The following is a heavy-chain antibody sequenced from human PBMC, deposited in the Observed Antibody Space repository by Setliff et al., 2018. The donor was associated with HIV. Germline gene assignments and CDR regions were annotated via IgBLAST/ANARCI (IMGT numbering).Heavy chain of an antibody. V-gene: IGHV4-61*02. J-gene: IGHJ6*02. CDR3: ARGVAVTAIHAYYYGLDV. CDR1: GGSINSGSHY. CDR2: FYSSRSN. Sequence: KASETLSLTCTVSGGSINSGSHYWSWIRQPAGKGLEWIGRFYSSRSNSYNPSLKSRVTISVDTSKNQFSLRLSSVTAADTAVYYCARGVAVTAIHAYYYGLDVWGQGTTVTVS. D-gene: IGHD2-21*02.